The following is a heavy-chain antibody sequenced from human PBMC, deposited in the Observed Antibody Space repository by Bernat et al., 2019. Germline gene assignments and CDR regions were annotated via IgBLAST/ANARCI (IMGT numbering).Heavy chain of an antibody. V-gene: IGHV4-30-4*01. J-gene: IGHJ4*02. CDR2: IDYSGST. D-gene: IGHD1-26*01. CDR3: ARPTDKSDY. CDR1: GGSISTPGYY. Sequence: QLQLQESGPGLVKPSETLFLTCTVSGGSISTPGYYWSWIRQPPGKGLEWIGYIDYSGSTYYNPSLKSRVSISVDTSKNQFSLKLRSVTAADTAVYYCARPTDKSDYWGQGTLVTVSS.